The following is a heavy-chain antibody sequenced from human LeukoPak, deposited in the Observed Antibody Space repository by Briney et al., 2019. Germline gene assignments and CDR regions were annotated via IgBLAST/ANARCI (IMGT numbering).Heavy chain of an antibody. D-gene: IGHD1-7*01. CDR1: GDSISRYY. V-gene: IGHV4-59*01. CDR2: IYYTGST. Sequence: SETLSLTSTVSGDSISRYYWSWIRQPPGQGLEWIGYIYYTGSTNYNTSLESRVTISVDTSKNQFSLKLSSVTAADTAVYYCARGPSSGTGSTSIDYWGQGTLVTVSS. J-gene: IGHJ4*02. CDR3: ARGPSSGTGSTSIDY.